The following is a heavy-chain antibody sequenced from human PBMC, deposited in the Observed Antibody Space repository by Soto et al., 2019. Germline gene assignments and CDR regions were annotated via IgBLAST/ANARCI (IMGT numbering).Heavy chain of an antibody. V-gene: IGHV1-69*13. J-gene: IGHJ3*02. CDR3: ARRNFIVGATFVPGAGAFDI. CDR2: IIPIFGTA. D-gene: IGHD1-26*01. Sequence: GPPVKVSCKASGGTFSSYAISWVRQAPGQGLEWMGGIIPIFGTANYAQKFQGRVTITADESTSTAYMELSSLRSEDTAVYYCARRNFIVGATFVPGAGAFDIWGQGTMVTVSS. CDR1: GGTFSSYA.